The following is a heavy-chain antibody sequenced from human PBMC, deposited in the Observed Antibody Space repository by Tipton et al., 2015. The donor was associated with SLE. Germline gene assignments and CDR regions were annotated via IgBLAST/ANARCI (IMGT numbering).Heavy chain of an antibody. V-gene: IGHV4-4*08. Sequence: TLSLTCTVSGVSISSYYWSWIRQPAGKGLEWIGSTYTMGCTNYNPSLKSRVTISVDTSKTQFSLTRGSVTAADTAVYYCARVPYYYYSSGYYYLDAFDIWGPGTMVTVSS. CDR3: ARVPYYYYSSGYYYLDAFDI. J-gene: IGHJ3*02. CDR2: TYTMGCT. CDR1: GVSISSYY. D-gene: IGHD3-22*01.